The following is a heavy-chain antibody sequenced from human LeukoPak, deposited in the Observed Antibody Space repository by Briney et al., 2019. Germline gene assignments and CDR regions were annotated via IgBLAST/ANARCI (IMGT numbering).Heavy chain of an antibody. CDR3: TTDSSGY. CDR1: GFTFSGSG. D-gene: IGHD2-15*01. Sequence: GGSLRLSCAASGFTFSGSGMHWVRQASGKGLEWVGRIRSKANSYATAYAASVKGRFTISRDDSKNTAYLQMNSLKIEDTAAYYCTTDSSGYWGRGTLVTVSS. V-gene: IGHV3-73*01. J-gene: IGHJ4*02. CDR2: IRSKANSYAT.